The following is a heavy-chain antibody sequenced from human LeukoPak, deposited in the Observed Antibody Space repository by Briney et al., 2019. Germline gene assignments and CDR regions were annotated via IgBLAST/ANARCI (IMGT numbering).Heavy chain of an antibody. CDR2: IYYSGST. CDR1: GGSVSSGSYY. D-gene: IGHD2-21*01. J-gene: IGHJ6*02. V-gene: IGHV4-61*01. Sequence: SETLSLTCTVSGGSVSSGSYYWSRIRQPPGKGLEWIGYIYYSGSTNYNPSLKSRVTISVDTTKNQFSLKLSSVTAADTAVYYCAGNPIEGVAYYYYYGMDVWGQGTTVTVSS. CDR3: AGNPIEGVAYYYYYGMDV.